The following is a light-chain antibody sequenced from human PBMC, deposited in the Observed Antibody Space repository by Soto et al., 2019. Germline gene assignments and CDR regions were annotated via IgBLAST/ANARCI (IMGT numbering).Light chain of an antibody. CDR2: AAS. CDR1: KGISNY. J-gene: IGKJ1*01. CDR3: QKYNSAPRT. V-gene: IGKV1-27*01. Sequence: DLQMTQSPSSLSASVGDRVTITCRASKGISNYLAWYQQKPGKVHKVLIYAASTLQSGVPSWFNGRGSGADVKLTMSSQQAEDLPTYCWQKYNSAPRTFGKGNKGEIK.